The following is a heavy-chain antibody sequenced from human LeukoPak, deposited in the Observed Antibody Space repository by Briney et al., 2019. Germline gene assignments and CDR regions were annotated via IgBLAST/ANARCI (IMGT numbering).Heavy chain of an antibody. CDR3: ARACGYCSSTSCKWFDR. D-gene: IGHD2-2*01. V-gene: IGHV1-46*01. CDR2: INPSGGST. J-gene: IGHJ5*02. Sequence: ASVKVSCKASGYTFTIYYMHWVRQAPGQGVEWMGIINPSGGSTSYAQKFQGRVTRTRDTSTSTVYMELSSLRSEDTAVYYCARACGYCSSTSCKWFDRWGQGTLVTVSS. CDR1: GYTFTIYY.